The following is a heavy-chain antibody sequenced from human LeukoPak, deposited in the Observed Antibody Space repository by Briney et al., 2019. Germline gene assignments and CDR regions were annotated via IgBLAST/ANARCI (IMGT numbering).Heavy chain of an antibody. D-gene: IGHD2-2*01. V-gene: IGHV1-69*05. CDR2: IIPSFGTA. J-gene: IGHJ5*02. CDR3: ARADIVVVPAASIAAAGYNWFDP. CDR1: GFTFSSYA. Sequence: GGSLRLSCAASGFTFSSYAISWVRQAPGQGLEWMGGIIPSFGTANYAQKFQGRVTITTDESTSTAYMELSSLRSEDTAVYYCARADIVVVPAASIAAAGYNWFDPWGQGTLVTVSS.